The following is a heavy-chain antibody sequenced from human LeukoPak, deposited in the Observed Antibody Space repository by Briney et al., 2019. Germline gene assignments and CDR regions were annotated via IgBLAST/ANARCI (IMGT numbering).Heavy chain of an antibody. D-gene: IGHD5-12*01. CDR3: ARGLVGKEWLRFVEIDY. J-gene: IGHJ4*02. CDR2: ISYDGNDK. CDR1: GFTFSNYA. Sequence: PGRSLRLSCAASGFTFSNYAMHWVRQAPGKGLEWVAVISYDGNDKYYADSVKGRFTISRDNSKNTLYLQMNSLRPEDTAVHYCARGLVGKEWLRFVEIDYWGQGALVTVSS. V-gene: IGHV3-30-3*01.